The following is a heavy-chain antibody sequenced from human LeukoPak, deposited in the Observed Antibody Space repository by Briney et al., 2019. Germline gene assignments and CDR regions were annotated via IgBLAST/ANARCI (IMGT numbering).Heavy chain of an antibody. V-gene: IGHV1-2*02. CDR1: GYTFTAYY. CDR3: AREDYGDLDAFDI. Sequence: ASVKVSCKASGYTFTAYYMHWVRQAPGQGLEWMGWVNPNSGGTNYAQKFQGRVTMTRDTSISTAYMELSRLRSDDTAVYYCAREDYGDLDAFDIWGQGTMVTVSS. CDR2: VNPNSGGT. D-gene: IGHD4-17*01. J-gene: IGHJ3*02.